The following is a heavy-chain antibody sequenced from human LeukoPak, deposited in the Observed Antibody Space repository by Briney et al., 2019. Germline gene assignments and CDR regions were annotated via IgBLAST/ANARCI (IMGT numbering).Heavy chain of an antibody. CDR2: INPNSGGT. Sequence: GASVKVSCKASGYTFTGYYMHWVRQAPGQGLEWMGWINPNSGGTNYAQKFQGRVTMTRDTSISTAYMELSRLRSDDTAVYYCARATETYYYYYYMDVWGKGTTVTVSS. D-gene: IGHD2-21*02. CDR3: ARATETYYYYYYMDV. V-gene: IGHV1-2*02. CDR1: GYTFTGYY. J-gene: IGHJ6*03.